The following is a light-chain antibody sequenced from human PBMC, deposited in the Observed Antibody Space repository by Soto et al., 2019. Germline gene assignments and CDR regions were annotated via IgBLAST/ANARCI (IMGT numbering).Light chain of an antibody. J-gene: IGKJ4*01. CDR3: HQYSSWPLT. CDR1: QSVYSN. CDR2: GAS. V-gene: IGKV3-15*01. Sequence: EIVMTQSPATLSVSPGERATLSCRASQSVYSNLAWYQQKAGQAPSLLIYGASTRATGIPARFSGSGSGTEFTLTISSLQSEDFAVYYCHQYSSWPLTFGGGX.